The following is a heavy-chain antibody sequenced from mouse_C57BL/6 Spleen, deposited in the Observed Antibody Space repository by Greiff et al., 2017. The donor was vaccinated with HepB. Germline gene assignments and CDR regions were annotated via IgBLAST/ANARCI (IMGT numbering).Heavy chain of an antibody. CDR2: IYPGDGDT. J-gene: IGHJ4*01. D-gene: IGHD4-1*01. Sequence: VKLVESGPELVKPGASVKISCKASGYAFSSSWMNWVKQRPGKGLEWIGRIYPGDGDTNYNGKFKGKATLTADKSSSTAYMQLSSLTSEDSAVYCCARKLGYAMDYWGQGTSVTVSS. V-gene: IGHV1-82*01. CDR3: ARKLGYAMDY. CDR1: GYAFSSSW.